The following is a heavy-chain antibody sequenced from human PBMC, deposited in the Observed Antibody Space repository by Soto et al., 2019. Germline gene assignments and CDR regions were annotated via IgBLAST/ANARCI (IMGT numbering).Heavy chain of an antibody. Sequence: LRLSCAASGFTFSDYYMSWIRQAPGKGLEWVSYISSSGITSYSADSVEGRFTISRDNAKNSLYLHMNSLRADDTAVYYCATLYCSGGSCYNSLDYWGQGTLVTVSS. V-gene: IGHV3-11*01. CDR2: ISSSGITS. J-gene: IGHJ4*02. CDR1: GFTFSDYY. CDR3: ATLYCSGGSCYNSLDY. D-gene: IGHD2-15*01.